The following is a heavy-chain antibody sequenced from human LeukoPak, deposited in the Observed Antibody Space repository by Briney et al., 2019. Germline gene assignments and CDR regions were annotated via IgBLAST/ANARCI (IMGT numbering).Heavy chain of an antibody. J-gene: IGHJ4*02. CDR2: ISDTGYYI. Sequence: SGGSLRLSCAASGFTFSRYSMNWVRQAPGKGLEWVSSISDTGYYIYYADSVKGRFTISRDNAKNSLFLQMNNLRAEDTAVYYCANHLACGSTTCPSFDYWGQGTLVTVSS. CDR1: GFTFSRYS. V-gene: IGHV3-21*01. D-gene: IGHD2-2*01. CDR3: ANHLACGSTTCPSFDY.